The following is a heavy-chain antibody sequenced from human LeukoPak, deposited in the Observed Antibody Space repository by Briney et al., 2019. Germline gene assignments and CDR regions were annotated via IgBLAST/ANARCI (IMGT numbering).Heavy chain of an antibody. CDR2: ISWDGGST. D-gene: IGHD3-22*01. J-gene: IGHJ6*03. CDR1: GFTFDDYT. Sequence: PGGSLRLSCAVSGFTFDDYTMHWLRQAPGRGLEWVSLISWDGGSTYYADSVKGRFTISRDNSKNSLYLQMNSLRTEDTALYYCAKDIGLAHYYYMDVWGKGATVTVSS. V-gene: IGHV3-43*01. CDR3: AKDIGLAHYYYMDV.